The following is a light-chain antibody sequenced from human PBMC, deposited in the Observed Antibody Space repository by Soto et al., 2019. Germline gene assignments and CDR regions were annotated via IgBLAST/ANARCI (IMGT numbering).Light chain of an antibody. CDR3: SSYTNVIANVF. V-gene: IGLV2-14*03. CDR2: DVS. CDR1: TSDIGDYDY. Sequence: SQAGSVCGSPGQSDNISCTGTTSDIGDYDYVSWYQQYPDKAPKLVIFDVSARPSGLFTRFSGSKSGNTAFLTISGLQAEDEADYFCSSYTNVIANVFFGGWTKVTVL. J-gene: IGLJ2*01.